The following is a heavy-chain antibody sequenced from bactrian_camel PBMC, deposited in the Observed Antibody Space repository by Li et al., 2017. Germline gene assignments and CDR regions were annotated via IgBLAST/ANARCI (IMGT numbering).Heavy chain of an antibody. J-gene: IGHJ4*01. V-gene: IGHV3S9*01. CDR3: ATADGGIESVCSDKNVYSY. CDR2: IDGDGFP. Sequence: QVQLVESGGGAVQAGGSLTLSCEASVYTFRPYCMGWFRQVPGMEREGVAIIDGDGFPTYGDSVKGRFTISQDNAGNLVSLQMNNLKPEDTAMYYCATADGGIESVCSDKNVYSYWGQGTQVTVS. D-gene: IGHD6*01. CDR1: VYTFRPYC.